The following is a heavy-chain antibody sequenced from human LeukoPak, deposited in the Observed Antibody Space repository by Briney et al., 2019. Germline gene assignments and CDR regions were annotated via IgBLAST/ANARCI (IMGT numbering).Heavy chain of an antibody. CDR1: EYTFTGYY. D-gene: IGHD2-2*01. V-gene: IGHV1-2*02. CDR2: INPNSGGT. Sequence: ASVKVSCKDSEYTFTGYYMHWVRQAPGQGLEWMGWINPNSGGTNYAQKFQGRVTMTRDTSISTAYMELSRLRSDDTAVYYCARQYHTPYNWFDPWGQGTLVTVSS. J-gene: IGHJ5*02. CDR3: ARQYHTPYNWFDP.